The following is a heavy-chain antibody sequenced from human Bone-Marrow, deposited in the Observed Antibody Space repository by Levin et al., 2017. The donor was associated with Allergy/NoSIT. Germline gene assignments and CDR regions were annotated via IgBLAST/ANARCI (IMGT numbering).Heavy chain of an antibody. CDR2: IWYVGNK. V-gene: IGHV3-33*06. D-gene: IGHD2-2*01. Sequence: PGGSLRLSCAASGFTLSDYGMNWVRQAPGKGLEWVAVIWYVGNKYYAESVKGRFVISRDTSKNTVYLQMDSLRAEDTAVYYCAKDTRGEGSSISEVMDVWGQGTTVSVSS. J-gene: IGHJ6*02. CDR1: GFTLSDYG. CDR3: AKDTRGEGSSISEVMDV.